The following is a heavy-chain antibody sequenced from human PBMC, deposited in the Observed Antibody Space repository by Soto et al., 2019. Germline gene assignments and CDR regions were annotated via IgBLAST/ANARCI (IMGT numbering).Heavy chain of an antibody. J-gene: IGHJ6*02. D-gene: IGHD3-10*01. Sequence: QVQLVQSGAEVKKPGSSVKVSCKASGGTFSSYAISWVRQAPGQGLEWMGGIIPIFGTANYARKFQGRVTITADESTSTAYMELSSLRSEDTAVYYCAIPIPGDGYNRGGYYYYYYGMDVWGQGTTVTVSS. CDR1: GGTFSSYA. CDR2: IIPIFGTA. V-gene: IGHV1-69*01. CDR3: AIPIPGDGYNRGGYYYYYYGMDV.